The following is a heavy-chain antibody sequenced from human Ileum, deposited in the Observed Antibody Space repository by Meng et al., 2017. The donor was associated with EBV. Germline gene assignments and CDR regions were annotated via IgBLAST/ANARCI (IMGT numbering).Heavy chain of an antibody. CDR2: SNHGGGA. V-gene: IGHV4-34*01. CDR3: ASHPGGNSQYYSSGDDY. Sequence: QLQWMRWVVGCLKPSVPSSLSCSVNGGSCSGDCWSWCRQPPGKGLGWMGESNHGGGAFYNPSLKRRVTMSIDTSKNQFSLKLNSVTGADTAVYYCASHPGGNSQYYSSGDDYWGQGALVTVSS. D-gene: IGHD3-22*01. J-gene: IGHJ4*02. CDR1: GGSCSGDC.